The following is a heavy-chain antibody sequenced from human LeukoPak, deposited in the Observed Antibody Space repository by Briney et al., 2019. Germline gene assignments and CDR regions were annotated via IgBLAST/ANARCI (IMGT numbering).Heavy chain of an antibody. V-gene: IGHV1-69*04. CDR2: IIPILGIA. CDR3: ARDPHYDSSGYDAFDI. CDR1: GGTFSSYA. D-gene: IGHD3-22*01. Sequence: ASVKVSCKASGGTFSSYAISWVRQAPGQGLEWMGRIIPILGIANYAQKFQGRVTITADKSTSTAYMELSSLRSEDTAVYYCARDPHYDSSGYDAFDIWGQGTMVTVSS. J-gene: IGHJ3*02.